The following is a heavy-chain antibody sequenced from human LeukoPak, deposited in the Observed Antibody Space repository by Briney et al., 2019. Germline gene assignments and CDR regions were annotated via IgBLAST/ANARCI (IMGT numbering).Heavy chain of an antibody. V-gene: IGHV4-59*01. CDR1: GGSISSYY. Sequence: SSETLSLTCTVSGGSISSYYWSWIRQPPGKGLEWIGHIYYSGSTNYNPSLKSRVTISVDTSKNQFSLKLSSVTAADTAVYYCARDYYDSSGYYSDAFDIWGQGTMVTVSS. J-gene: IGHJ3*02. CDR3: ARDYYDSSGYYSDAFDI. CDR2: IYYSGST. D-gene: IGHD3-22*01.